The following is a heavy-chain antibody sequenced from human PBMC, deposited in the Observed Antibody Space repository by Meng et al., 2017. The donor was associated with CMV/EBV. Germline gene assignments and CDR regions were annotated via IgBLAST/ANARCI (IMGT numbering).Heavy chain of an antibody. CDR3: ARRMGSTSSSYWFYP. Sequence: KVSCKGSGYSFTSYWIGWVRQMPGKGLEWMGIIYPGDSDTRYSPSFQGQVTISADKSISTAYLQWSSLKASDTAMYYCARRMGSTSSSYWFYPWGQGTLVTVSS. CDR2: IYPGDSDT. V-gene: IGHV5-51*01. CDR1: GYSFTSYW. D-gene: IGHD2-2*01. J-gene: IGHJ5*02.